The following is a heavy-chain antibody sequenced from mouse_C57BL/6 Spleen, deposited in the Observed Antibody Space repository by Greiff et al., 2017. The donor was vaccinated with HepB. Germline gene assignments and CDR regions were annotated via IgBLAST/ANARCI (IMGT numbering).Heavy chain of an antibody. CDR3: ARGRVN. V-gene: IGHV1-26*01. CDR1: GYTFTDYY. CDR2: INPNNGGT. J-gene: IGHJ3*01. Sequence: EVQLQQSGPELVKPGASVKISCKASGYTFTDYYMNWVKQSHGKSLEWIGDINPNNGGTSYNQKFKGKATLTVDKSSSTAYMELRSLTSEDSAVYDSARGRVNWGQGTLVTVSA.